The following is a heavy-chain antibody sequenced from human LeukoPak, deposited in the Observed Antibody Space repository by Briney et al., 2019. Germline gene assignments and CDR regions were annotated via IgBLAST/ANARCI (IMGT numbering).Heavy chain of an antibody. D-gene: IGHD3-10*01. Sequence: SGGSLRLSCAASGLSFSNAWMNWVRQAPGKGLEWVSTISGSGGSTYYADSVKGRFTISRDNSKNTLYVQMNSLRAEDTAVYYCASGSGSGGYSGDFDYWGQGTLVTVSS. CDR2: ISGSGGST. V-gene: IGHV3-23*01. CDR3: ASGSGSGGYSGDFDY. CDR1: GLSFSNAW. J-gene: IGHJ4*02.